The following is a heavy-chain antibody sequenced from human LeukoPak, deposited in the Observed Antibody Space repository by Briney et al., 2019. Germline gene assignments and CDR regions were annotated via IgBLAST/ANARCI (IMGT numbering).Heavy chain of an antibody. CDR3: ARKSVTGIFDP. V-gene: IGHV2-5*02. CDR2: IYWDDDK. D-gene: IGHD6-19*01. Sequence: SGPTLVKPTQTLTLTCTFSGFSLTTSGVAVGWIRQPPGKALEWLALIYWDDDKRYSPSLKSRLSIAKDTSRNQVVLTMTNLDSVDTATYYCARKSVTGIFDPWGQGTLVTVSS. J-gene: IGHJ5*02. CDR1: GFSLTTSGVA.